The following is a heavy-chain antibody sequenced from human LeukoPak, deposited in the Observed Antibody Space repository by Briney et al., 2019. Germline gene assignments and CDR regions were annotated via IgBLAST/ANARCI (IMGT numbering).Heavy chain of an antibody. J-gene: IGHJ4*02. CDR3: AIDPNWGTHS. CDR2: IGSSGGGI. CDR1: GFTFSTYT. Sequence: GGYLRLSCAASGFTFSTYTMYWVRHPPGKRLEWVSIIGSSGGGIHYADSVKGRFTISRDNSKNALYLQMNSLRVEDTAVYYCAIDPNWGTHSWGQGVLVTVSS. D-gene: IGHD7-27*01. V-gene: IGHV3-23*01.